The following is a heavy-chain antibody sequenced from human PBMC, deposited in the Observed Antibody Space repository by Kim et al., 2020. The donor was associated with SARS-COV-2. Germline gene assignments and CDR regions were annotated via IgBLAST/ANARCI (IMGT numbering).Heavy chain of an antibody. D-gene: IGHD4-17*01. J-gene: IGHJ5*02. Sequence: AQGFTGRFVFSLDTSVSTAYLQISSLKAEDTAVYYCARVRYGDYGGEFDPWGQGTLVTVSS. CDR3: ARVRYGDYGGEFDP. V-gene: IGHV7-4-1*02.